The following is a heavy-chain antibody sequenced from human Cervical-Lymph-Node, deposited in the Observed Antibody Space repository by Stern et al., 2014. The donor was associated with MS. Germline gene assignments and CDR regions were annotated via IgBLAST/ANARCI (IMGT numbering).Heavy chain of an antibody. J-gene: IGHJ6*02. CDR1: GFTFSTYA. CDR2: IRDNGVCT. Sequence: DVQLVESGGGLVQPGGSLRLSCAASGFTFSTYAFSWVRQAPGKGLEWVSSIRDNGVCTYYADSVKGRFTISRDNSKSMLYLEMQSLRAEDTAVYYGAKDLGRGVVVVPLYGLDVWGQGTTVTVSS. CDR3: AKDLGRGVVVVPLYGLDV. V-gene: IGHV3-23*04. D-gene: IGHD2-2*01.